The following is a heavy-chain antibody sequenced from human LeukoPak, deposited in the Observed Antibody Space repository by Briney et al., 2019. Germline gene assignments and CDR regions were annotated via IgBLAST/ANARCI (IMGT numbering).Heavy chain of an antibody. V-gene: IGHV4-31*03. CDR2: IYYSGST. CDR1: GGSISSGGYY. Sequence: KTSETLSLTCTVSGGSISSGGYYWSWIRQRPGKGLEWIGSIYYSGSTNYNPSLQGRVTISLDTSRNQFSLKLSSVTAADTAVYYCASGDNDPLFDYWGQGTLVTVSS. CDR3: ASGDNDPLFDY. D-gene: IGHD1-1*01. J-gene: IGHJ4*02.